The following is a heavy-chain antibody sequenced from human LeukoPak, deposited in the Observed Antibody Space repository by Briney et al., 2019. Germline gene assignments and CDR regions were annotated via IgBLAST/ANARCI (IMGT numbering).Heavy chain of an antibody. CDR1: GGSISSYY. D-gene: IGHD3-9*01. J-gene: IGHJ4*02. V-gene: IGHV4-34*01. CDR3: AHRGFSYPTELRYFARPHKHYYFDY. Sequence: PSETLSLTCTVSGGSISSYYWSWIRQPPGKGLEWIGEINHSGSTNYNPSLKSRVTISVDTSKNQFSLKLSSVTAADTAVYYCAHRGFSYPTELRYFARPHKHYYFDYWGQGTLVTVSS. CDR2: INHSGST.